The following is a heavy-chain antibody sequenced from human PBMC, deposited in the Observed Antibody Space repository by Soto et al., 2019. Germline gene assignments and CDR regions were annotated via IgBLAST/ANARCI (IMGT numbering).Heavy chain of an antibody. V-gene: IGHV4-31*03. CDR1: GGSISSGGYY. CDR3: ARDNITGLFDY. Sequence: SETLSLTCTVSGGSISSGGYYWSWIRQHPGKGLEWIGYIYYSGSTYYNPSLKSRVTISVDTSKNQFSLKLTSVTAADTAVYYCARDNITGLFDYWGQGTLVTVSS. CDR2: IYYSGST. D-gene: IGHD2-8*02. J-gene: IGHJ4*02.